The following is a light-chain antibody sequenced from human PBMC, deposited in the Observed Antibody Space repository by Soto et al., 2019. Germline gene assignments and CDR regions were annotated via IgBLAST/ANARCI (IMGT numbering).Light chain of an antibody. CDR2: DDN. CDR1: SSNIGGNS. CDR3: GSWDSSLSAYV. Sequence: VLTHPASVSAAPGQKFTISCSGSSSNIGGNSVSWYQQLLGTATKLLIYDDNKRPSGIPDRFSGSKSGTSATLGITGFQTGDAADYYCGSWDSSLSAYVFGTGTKVTVL. V-gene: IGLV1-51*01. J-gene: IGLJ1*01.